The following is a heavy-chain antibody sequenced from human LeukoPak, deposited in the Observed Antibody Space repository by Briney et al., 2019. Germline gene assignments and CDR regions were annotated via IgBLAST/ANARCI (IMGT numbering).Heavy chain of an antibody. D-gene: IGHD4-17*01. V-gene: IGHV4-30-4*07. CDR3: ASEPTVTRGWFDP. CDR1: GGSISSGDYS. CDR2: IYYTGST. J-gene: IGHJ5*02. Sequence: PSETLSLTCGVSGGSISSGDYSWSWIRQPPGKGLEWIGYIYYTGSTQYNPSLKSRVTMSVDTSKNQFSLKLSSVTAADTAVYYCASEPTVTRGWFDPWGQGTLVTVSS.